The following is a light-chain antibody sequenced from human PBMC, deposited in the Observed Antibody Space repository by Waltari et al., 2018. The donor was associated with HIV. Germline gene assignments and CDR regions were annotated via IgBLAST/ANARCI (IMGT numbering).Light chain of an antibody. Sequence: DIQMTQSPSTLSASVGDRVTITCRASHSIYRGLAWYQQRPGKAPKLLIYKASSLESGVPSRFSASGSGTEFSLTISSLQPDDFATYVCQQYNSYPWTFGQGTKVEIK. CDR3: QQYNSYPWT. CDR1: HSIYRG. J-gene: IGKJ1*01. CDR2: KAS. V-gene: IGKV1-5*03.